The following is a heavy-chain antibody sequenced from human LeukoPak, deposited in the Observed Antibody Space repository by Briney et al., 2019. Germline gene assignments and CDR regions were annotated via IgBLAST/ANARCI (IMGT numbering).Heavy chain of an antibody. CDR1: GYTFTNYY. V-gene: IGHV1-46*01. Sequence: GASVKVSCKASGYTFTNYYLHWVRQAPGQGLALMGIINPSGGTTRYVEKFQGRVTMTRDTSISTVYMDLGSLRSDDTAVYYCARDGEYGTGSYYRGCFDYWGQGILVTVSS. D-gene: IGHD3-10*01. CDR3: ARDGEYGTGSYYRGCFDY. J-gene: IGHJ4*02. CDR2: INPSGGTT.